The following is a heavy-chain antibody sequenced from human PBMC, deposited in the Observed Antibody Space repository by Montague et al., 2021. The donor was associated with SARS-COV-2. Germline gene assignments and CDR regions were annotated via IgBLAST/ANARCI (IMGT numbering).Heavy chain of an antibody. CDR1: GGSISPYY. CDR2: TSYSGST. J-gene: IGHJ6*02. CDR3: ARWGEYYDSPYYYYAMGV. D-gene: IGHD3-3*01. V-gene: IGHV4-59*12. Sequence: SETLSLTCTVSGGSISPYYWSWIRQSPGKGLECIGYTSYSGSTDYNPSLKSRVTISIDTSKNQFSLKLSSVTAADTAVYYCARWGEYYDSPYYYYAMGVWGQGTRSPSL.